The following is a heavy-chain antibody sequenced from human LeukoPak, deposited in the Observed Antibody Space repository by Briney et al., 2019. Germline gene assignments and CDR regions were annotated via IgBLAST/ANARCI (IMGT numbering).Heavy chain of an antibody. CDR3: AKYVTIFVGGKSN. CDR2: IYYSGST. J-gene: IGHJ4*02. CDR1: GVSISSSGSY. V-gene: IGHV4-39*01. Sequence: PSETLSLTCTVSGVSISSSGSYWGWIRQPPGKGLEWIGSIYYSGSTYYNPSLESRVTVSVDTSKNQFSLKLSSVTAADTAVYYCAKYVTIFVGGKSNWGQGTLVTVSS. D-gene: IGHD3-9*01.